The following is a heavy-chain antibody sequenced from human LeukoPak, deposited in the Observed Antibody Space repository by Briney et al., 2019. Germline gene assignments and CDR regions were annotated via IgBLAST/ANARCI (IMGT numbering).Heavy chain of an antibody. CDR1: GGSISGYY. J-gene: IGHJ3*02. V-gene: IGHV4-59*01. CDR2: IYYSGST. CDR3: ARGGLENGYHSNDGFDI. D-gene: IGHD3-22*01. Sequence: SETLSLTCTVSGGSISGYYWSWIRQPPGKGLEWVGYIYYSGSTNYNPSLKRRVTISVDTSRNQFSLKLSSVTAADTAVYYCARGGLENGYHSNDGFDIWGQGTMVTVSS.